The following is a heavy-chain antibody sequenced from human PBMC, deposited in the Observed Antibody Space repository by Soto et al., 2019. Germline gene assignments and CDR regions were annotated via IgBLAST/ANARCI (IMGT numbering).Heavy chain of an antibody. CDR3: AKGAWRLRLGELSFPRGSHFDY. CDR2: ISYDGSNK. V-gene: IGHV3-30*18. J-gene: IGHJ4*02. D-gene: IGHD3-16*02. CDR1: GFTFSSYG. Sequence: GALRLSCAASGFTFSSYGMHWVRQAPGKGLEWVAVISYDGSNKYYADSVKGRLTISRDNSKNTLYLQMNSLRAEDTAVYYCAKGAWRLRLGELSFPRGSHFDYWGQGTLVTVSS.